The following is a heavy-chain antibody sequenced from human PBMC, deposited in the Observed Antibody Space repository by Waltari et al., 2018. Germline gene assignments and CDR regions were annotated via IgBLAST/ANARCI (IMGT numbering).Heavy chain of an antibody. J-gene: IGHJ4*02. CDR2: ISGSGGST. V-gene: IGHV3-23*01. Sequence: EVQLLESGGGLVQPGGSLRLSCAASGFTFTSSAMSWVRQAPGKGLEWVSAISGSGGSTYYADSVKGRFTISRDNSKNTLYLQMNSLRAEDTAVYYCAKSDYYDSSGYYSYFDYWGQGTLVTVSS. CDR1: GFTFTSSA. CDR3: AKSDYYDSSGYYSYFDY. D-gene: IGHD3-22*01.